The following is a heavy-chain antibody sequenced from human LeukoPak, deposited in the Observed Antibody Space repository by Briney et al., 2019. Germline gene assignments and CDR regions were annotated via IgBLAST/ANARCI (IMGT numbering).Heavy chain of an antibody. J-gene: IGHJ1*01. CDR3: ASSAGQDEYFQH. CDR1: GGTFSSYA. V-gene: IGHV1-69*04. Sequence: GASVKVSCKASGGTFSSYAISWVRQAPGQGLEWMGRIIPILGIANYAQKFQGRVTITADKSTSTAYMELSSLRSEDTAVYYCASSAGQDEYFQHWGQGTLVTVSS. CDR2: IIPILGIA. D-gene: IGHD6-13*01.